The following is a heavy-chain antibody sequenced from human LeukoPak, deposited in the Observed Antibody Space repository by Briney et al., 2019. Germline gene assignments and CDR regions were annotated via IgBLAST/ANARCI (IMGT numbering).Heavy chain of an antibody. J-gene: IGHJ2*01. CDR2: IYYSGST. Sequence: PSETLTLTCTVSGCTISSGGYYWSWIRPHPGKGLEWIGNIYYSGSTYYNPSLKSRVTISVDASENQFSLKLSSVTAADTAVYYCARVSSGWYQAWYFDLWGRGTLVTVSS. V-gene: IGHV4-31*03. CDR3: ARVSSGWYQAWYFDL. D-gene: IGHD6-19*01. CDR1: GCTISSGGYY.